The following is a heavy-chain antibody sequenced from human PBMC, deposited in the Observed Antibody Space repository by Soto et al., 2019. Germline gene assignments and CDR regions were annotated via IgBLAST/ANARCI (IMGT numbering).Heavy chain of an antibody. Sequence: SETLSLTXAASGGSISSSNWWSWVRQPPGKGLEWIGEIYHSGSTNYNPSLKSRVTISVDKSKNQFSLKLSSVTAADTAVYYCARDSGEYSSSSDLNWYFDLWGRGTLVTVSS. V-gene: IGHV4-4*02. D-gene: IGHD6-6*01. CDR3: ARDSGEYSSSSDLNWYFDL. J-gene: IGHJ2*01. CDR2: IYHSGST. CDR1: GGSISSSNW.